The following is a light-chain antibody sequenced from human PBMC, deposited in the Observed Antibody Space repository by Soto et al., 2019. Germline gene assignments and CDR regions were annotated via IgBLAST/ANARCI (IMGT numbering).Light chain of an antibody. V-gene: IGLV2-14*01. CDR2: EVS. CDR1: SSDVGGYNY. J-gene: IGLJ2*01. Sequence: QSGLTQPASVSGSPGQSITISCTGSSSDVGGYNYVSWYQQHPGKAPKIMIYEVSNRPSGVSNRFSGSKSGNTASLTISGLQAEDEADYYCSSHTNSNTRIFGGGTKLTVL. CDR3: SSHTNSNTRI.